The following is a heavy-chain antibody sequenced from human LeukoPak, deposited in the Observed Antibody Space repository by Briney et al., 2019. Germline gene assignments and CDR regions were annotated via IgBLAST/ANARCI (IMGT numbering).Heavy chain of an antibody. CDR1: GFTFSSYW. CDR3: ARGLPGHTSALGY. V-gene: IGHV3-74*01. J-gene: IGHJ4*02. Sequence: GGSLRLSCVASGFTFSSYWMHWVRHASGKGLVWVSRINSDGSSTTYADSVKGRFTISRDNAKNTVYVQMNSLRAEDTAVYYCARGLPGHTSALGYWGQGTLVTVSS. CDR2: INSDGSST. D-gene: IGHD6-25*01.